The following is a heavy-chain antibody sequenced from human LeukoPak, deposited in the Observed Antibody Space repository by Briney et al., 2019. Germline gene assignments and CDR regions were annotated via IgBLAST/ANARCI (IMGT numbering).Heavy chain of an antibody. J-gene: IGHJ4*02. Sequence: SETLSLTCTVSGGSISSSSYYWGWIRQPPGKGLEWIGSIYYSGSTYYNPSLKSRVTISVDTSKNQFSLKLSSVTAADTAVYYCARSSFMDCSGGSCYIDYWGQGTLVTVSS. CDR3: ARSSFMDCSGGSCYIDY. D-gene: IGHD2-15*01. CDR2: IYYSGST. V-gene: IGHV4-39*07. CDR1: GGSISSSSYY.